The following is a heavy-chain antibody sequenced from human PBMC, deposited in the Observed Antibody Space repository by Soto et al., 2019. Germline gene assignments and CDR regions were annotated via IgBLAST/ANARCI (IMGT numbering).Heavy chain of an antibody. CDR3: ARNNRITMIAVDY. CDR2: IYYSGST. J-gene: IGHJ4*02. V-gene: IGHV4-31*03. Sequence: QVQLQESGPGLVKPSQTLSLTCTVSGGSISSGGYYWSWIRQHPGKGLEWIGYIYYSGSTYYNPSLKSRVTISVDTSKNQCSLKLSSVTAADTAVYYCARNNRITMIAVDYWGQGTLVTVSS. D-gene: IGHD3-22*01. CDR1: GGSISSGGYY.